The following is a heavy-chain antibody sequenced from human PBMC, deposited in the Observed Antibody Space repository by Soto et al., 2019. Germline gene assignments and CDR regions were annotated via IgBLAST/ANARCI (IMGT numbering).Heavy chain of an antibody. V-gene: IGHV3-23*01. CDR3: AKLVTIFGVDYYGMDV. CDR2: ISGSGGST. CDR1: GFTFSSYA. J-gene: IGHJ6*02. D-gene: IGHD3-3*01. Sequence: GGSLRLSCAASGFTFSSYAMSWVRQAPGKGLEWVSAISGSGGSTYYADSVKGWFTISRDNSKNTLYLQMNSLRAEDTAVYYCAKLVTIFGVDYYGMDVWGQGTTVTVSS.